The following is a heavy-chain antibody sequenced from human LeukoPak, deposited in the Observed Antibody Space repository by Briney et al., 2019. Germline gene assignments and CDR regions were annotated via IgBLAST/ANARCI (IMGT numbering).Heavy chain of an antibody. CDR1: GYSISSGYY. D-gene: IGHD6-13*01. Sequence: SETLSLTCTVSGYSISSGYYWGWIRQPPGKGLEWIGSIYYSGSTYYNPSLKSRVTISVDTSKNQFSLKLSSVTAADTAVYYCARITSQYSSSWYPRDWYFDLWGRGTLVTVSS. V-gene: IGHV4-38-2*02. CDR2: IYYSGST. CDR3: ARITSQYSSSWYPRDWYFDL. J-gene: IGHJ2*01.